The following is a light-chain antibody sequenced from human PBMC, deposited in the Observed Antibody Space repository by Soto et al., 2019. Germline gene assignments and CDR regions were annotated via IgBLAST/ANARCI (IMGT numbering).Light chain of an antibody. CDR2: EVS. Sequence: DVVMTQTPLALSVAPVQPASISFKSSQILLHITGETFLFWYLQKPGQSPQLLIYEVSTRVSGVPDRFSGSGSGTDFTLEISRVETDDVGIYYCMQSTQLPPTFGQGTQLEIK. CDR1: QILLHITGETF. V-gene: IGKV2D-29*02. J-gene: IGKJ5*01. CDR3: MQSTQLPPT.